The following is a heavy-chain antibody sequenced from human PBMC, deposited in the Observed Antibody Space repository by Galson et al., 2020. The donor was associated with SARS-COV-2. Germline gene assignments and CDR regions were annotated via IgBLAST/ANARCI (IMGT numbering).Heavy chain of an antibody. D-gene: IGHD3-3*01. CDR2: ILPIFGST. CDR3: AKRSSVDFYYYYGMDV. J-gene: IGHJ6*02. Sequence: SVKVSCKAFGGSFSSYTISWVRQAPGQGLEWMGGILPIFGSTDYAQKFQGRVTITADESTSTAFMELNSLRSEDTAIYYCAKRSSVDFYYYYGMDVWGQGTTVTVSS. V-gene: IGHV1-69*13. CDR1: GGSFSSYT.